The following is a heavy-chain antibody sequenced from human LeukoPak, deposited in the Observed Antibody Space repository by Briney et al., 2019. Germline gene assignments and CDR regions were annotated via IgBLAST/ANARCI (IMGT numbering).Heavy chain of an antibody. D-gene: IGHD1/OR15-1a*01. J-gene: IGHJ6*03. V-gene: IGHV3-74*01. CDR3: ASPRTYYYYYYMDV. Sequence: GGSLRLSCAASGFTFSSYWMHWVRQAPGKGLVWVSRINTDGSSTSYADSVKGRFTISRDNAKNTLYLQMNSLRAEDTAVYYCASPRTYYYYYYMDVGGKGTTVTVSS. CDR1: GFTFSSYW. CDR2: INTDGSST.